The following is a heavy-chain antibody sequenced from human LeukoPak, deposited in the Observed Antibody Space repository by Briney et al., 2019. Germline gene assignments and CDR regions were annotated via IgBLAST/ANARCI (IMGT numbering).Heavy chain of an antibody. CDR2: ISTSGTSS. V-gene: IGHV3-21*01. CDR1: GFTFSGYR. D-gene: IGHD1-26*01. CDR3: ARANMGNSFDY. Sequence: GGSLRLSCAAAGFTFSGYRMNWVRLAPGKGLEWVSSISTSGTSSYYADSLKGRFTISRDNAEESLHLQMISLRAEDTAVYYCARANMGNSFDYWGQGTLVTVSS. J-gene: IGHJ4*02.